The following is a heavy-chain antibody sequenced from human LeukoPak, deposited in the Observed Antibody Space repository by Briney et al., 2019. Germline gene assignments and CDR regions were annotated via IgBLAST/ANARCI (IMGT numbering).Heavy chain of an antibody. CDR2: IYYSGST. J-gene: IGHJ4*02. D-gene: IGHD3-10*01. CDR1: GGSTSSSSYY. CDR3: ASWGSGSYYHDY. V-gene: IGHV4-39*01. Sequence: PSETLSLTCTVSGGSTSSSSYYWGWIRQPPGKGLEWIGSIYYSGSTYYNPSLKSRVTISVDTSKNQFSLKLSSVTAADTAVYYCASWGSGSYYHDYWGQGTLVTVSS.